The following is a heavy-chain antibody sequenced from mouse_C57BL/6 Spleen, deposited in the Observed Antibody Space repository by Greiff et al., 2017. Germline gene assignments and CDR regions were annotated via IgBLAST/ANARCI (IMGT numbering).Heavy chain of an antibody. Sequence: EVKLQESGRGLVKPGGSLKLSCAASGFTFSSYAMSWVRQTPEKRLEWVATISDGGSYTYYPDNVKGRFTISRDNAKNNLYLQMSHLKSEDTAMYYCARARSYYPFDYWGQGTTLTVSS. CDR2: ISDGGSYT. CDR3: ARARSYYPFDY. J-gene: IGHJ2*01. D-gene: IGHD2-10*01. V-gene: IGHV5-4*03. CDR1: GFTFSSYA.